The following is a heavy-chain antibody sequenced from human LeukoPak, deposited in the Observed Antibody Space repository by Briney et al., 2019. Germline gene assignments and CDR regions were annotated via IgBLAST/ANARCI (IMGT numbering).Heavy chain of an antibody. J-gene: IGHJ5*02. V-gene: IGHV4-39*01. Sequence: PSETLSLTCTVSGGSISSSSYYWGWIRQPPGTGLEWIGSIYYSGSTYYNPSLKSRVTISVDTSKNQFSLKLSSVTAADMAVYYCARGKVVVVVAAAASLNWFDPWGQGTLVTVSS. D-gene: IGHD2-15*01. CDR3: ARGKVVVVVAAAASLNWFDP. CDR1: GGSISSSSYY. CDR2: IYYSGST.